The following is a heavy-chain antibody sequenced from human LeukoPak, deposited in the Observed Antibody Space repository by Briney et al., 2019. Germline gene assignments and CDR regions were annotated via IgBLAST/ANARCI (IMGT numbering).Heavy chain of an antibody. CDR2: IYYSGST. Sequence: SQTLSLTCTVSGGSISSGGYYWSWIRQHPGKGLEWIGYIYYSGSTYYNPSLKSRVTMSVDTSENQFSLKLSSVTAADTAVYYCATTVGSYFDYWSQETLVTVSS. D-gene: IGHD3-16*01. V-gene: IGHV4-31*03. CDR3: ATTVGSYFDY. J-gene: IGHJ4*02. CDR1: GGSISSGGYY.